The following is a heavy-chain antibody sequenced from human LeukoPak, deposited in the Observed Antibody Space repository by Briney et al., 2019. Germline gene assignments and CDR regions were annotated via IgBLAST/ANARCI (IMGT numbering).Heavy chain of an antibody. J-gene: IGHJ4*02. CDR3: SRAVAHLDY. V-gene: IGHV3-49*04. CDR2: IRSESYGGTT. D-gene: IGHD4-23*01. CDR1: VFMFGGYA. Sequence: PGRSLRLSCTASVFMFGGYAVSWVRQAPGKGREWVGFIRSESYGGTTEYAASVKGRFTISRDDTKSIAYLQMNSLKAEDTAVYYCSRAVAHLDYWGQGTLVTVSS.